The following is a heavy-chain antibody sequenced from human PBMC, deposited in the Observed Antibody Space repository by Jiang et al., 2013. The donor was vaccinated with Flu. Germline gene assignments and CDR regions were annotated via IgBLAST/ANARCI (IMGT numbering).Heavy chain of an antibody. Sequence: SGAEVKKPGASVMVSCKTSGYTFWRYGINWVRQAPGQRLEWMGWINPANGKPKFSQKFQGRVSMTRDTSATTVYMELRSLTFEDMAVYYCARDLSGIIMKGWCDSWGQGTMVIVSS. CDR1: GYTFWRYG. V-gene: IGHV1-3*01. CDR2: INPANGKP. D-gene: IGHD1-14*01. J-gene: IGHJ5*01. CDR3: ARDLSGIIMKGWCDS.